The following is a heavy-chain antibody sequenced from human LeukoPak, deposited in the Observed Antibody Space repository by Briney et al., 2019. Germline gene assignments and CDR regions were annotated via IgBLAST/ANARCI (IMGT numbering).Heavy chain of an antibody. D-gene: IGHD6-13*01. CDR2: ISSSGNT. CDR3: ATLAAAGTTDAFDI. J-gene: IGHJ3*02. CDR1: GGSISNYY. Sequence: SETLSLTCTVSGGSISNYYWSWIRQPPGKGLEWIGYISSSGNTNYNPSLKSRVTISVDTSKNQFSLKLSSVTAADTAVYYCATLAAAGTTDAFDIWGQGTMVTVSS. V-gene: IGHV4-59*12.